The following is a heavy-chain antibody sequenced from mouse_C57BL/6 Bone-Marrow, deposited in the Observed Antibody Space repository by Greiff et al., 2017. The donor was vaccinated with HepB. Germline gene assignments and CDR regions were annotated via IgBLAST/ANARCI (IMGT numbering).Heavy chain of an antibody. CDR2: INPNYGTT. CDR1: GYSFTDYN. Sequence: VQLQQPGAELVKPGASVKISCKASGYSFTDYNMNWVKQSNGKSLEWIGVINPNYGTTSYNQKFKGKATLTVDQSSSTAYMQLNSLTSEDSAVYYCARSFTTVVAKGFAYWGQGTLVTVSA. J-gene: IGHJ3*01. CDR3: ARSFTTVVAKGFAY. V-gene: IGHV1-39*01. D-gene: IGHD1-1*01.